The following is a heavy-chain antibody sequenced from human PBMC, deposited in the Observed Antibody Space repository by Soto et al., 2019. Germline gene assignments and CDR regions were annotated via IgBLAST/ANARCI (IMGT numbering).Heavy chain of an antibody. CDR3: ARRPKGPQGDYVYYYYGMDV. CDR1: GGSISSSSYY. CDR2: IYYSGST. D-gene: IGHD3-16*01. V-gene: IGHV4-39*01. Sequence: QLQLQESGPGLVKPSETLSLTCTVSGGSISSSSYYWGWIRQPPGKGLEWIGSIYYSGSTYYNPSPKSRVTLSVATSKNQFSLKLSSVTAADTAVYYCARRPKGPQGDYVYYYYGMDVWGQGTTVTVSS. J-gene: IGHJ6*02.